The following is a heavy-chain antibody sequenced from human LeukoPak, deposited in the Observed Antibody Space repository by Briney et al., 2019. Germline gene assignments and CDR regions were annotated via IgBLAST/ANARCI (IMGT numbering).Heavy chain of an antibody. Sequence: PSETLSLTCGVSGGSVSGSYWWSWVRQPPGKGLEWIGEIYHSGSTNYNPSLKSRVTISMDKSKNQFSLNLSSVTAADTAVYYCARASSRDDYYFDYWGQGTLVTVSS. D-gene: IGHD5-24*01. CDR2: IYHSGST. CDR3: ARASSRDDYYFDY. CDR1: GGSVSGSYW. V-gene: IGHV4-4*02. J-gene: IGHJ4*02.